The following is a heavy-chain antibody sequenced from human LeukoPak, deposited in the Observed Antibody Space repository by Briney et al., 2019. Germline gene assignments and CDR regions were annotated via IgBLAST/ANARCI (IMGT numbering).Heavy chain of an antibody. CDR1: GDSVSSNSVA. V-gene: IGHV6-1*01. CDR3: ARAAEDSSSFSISPSNGFDI. D-gene: IGHD6-13*01. Sequence: SQTLSLTCAISGDSVSSNSVAWNWIRQSPSRGLECLGRTYHRSQWHTDYAVSVKSRITINPDTSKNQFSLQLNSVTPEDTAVYYCARAAEDSSSFSISPSNGFDIWRQGTMVTVSS. J-gene: IGHJ3*02. CDR2: TYHRSQWHT.